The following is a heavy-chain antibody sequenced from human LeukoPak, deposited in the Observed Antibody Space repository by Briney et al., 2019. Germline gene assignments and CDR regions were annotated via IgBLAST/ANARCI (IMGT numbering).Heavy chain of an antibody. CDR1: GGSISSYY. CDR3: ARTIGRNNWFDP. J-gene: IGHJ5*02. V-gene: IGHV4-59*12. Sequence: SETLSLTCTVSGGSISSYYWSWIRQPPGKGLEWIGYIYYSGSTYYNPSLKSRVTISVDTSKNQFSLKLSSVTAADTAVYYCARTIGRNNWFDPWGQGTLVTVSS. D-gene: IGHD3-10*01. CDR2: IYYSGST.